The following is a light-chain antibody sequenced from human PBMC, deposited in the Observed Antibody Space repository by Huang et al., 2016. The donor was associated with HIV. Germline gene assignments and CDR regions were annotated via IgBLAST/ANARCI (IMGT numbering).Light chain of an antibody. CDR1: QSVGNK. V-gene: IGKV3-15*01. J-gene: IGKJ2*01. CDR2: GAS. CDR3: QQYNNWPYT. Sequence: DTVMTPTPATLSVSPGARATLSCRATQSVGNKLAWFQQKPGQPPRLLIHGASTRATGSPARFSGSGSGTEFTLTISSLQSEDFAVYYCQQYNNWPYTFGQGTKLEIK.